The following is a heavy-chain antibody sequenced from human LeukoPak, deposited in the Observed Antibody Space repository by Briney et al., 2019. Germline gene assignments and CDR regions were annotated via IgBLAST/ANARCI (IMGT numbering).Heavy chain of an antibody. V-gene: IGHV4-39*01. D-gene: IGHD3-22*01. CDR2: IYYSGST. Sequence: SETLSLTCTVSGGSISSSSYYWSWIRQPPRKGLEWIGSIYYSGSTYYNPSLKSRVTISVDTSKNQFSLELSSVTAADTAVYYCARRSYYDSSGIFDYWGQGTLVTVSS. CDR3: ARRSYYDSSGIFDY. J-gene: IGHJ4*02. CDR1: GGSISSSSYY.